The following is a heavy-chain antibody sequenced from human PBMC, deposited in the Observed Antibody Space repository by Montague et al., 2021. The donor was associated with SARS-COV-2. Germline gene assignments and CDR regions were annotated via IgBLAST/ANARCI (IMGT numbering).Heavy chain of an antibody. J-gene: IGHJ5*02. CDR1: GNSTSCPNCY. Sequence: SETLSLTCTVSGNSTSCPNCYWGGTRQPPGKGLDWIGTIYNSGTTXYXXXXKXRLTISIDTSKNQFSLKLSSVTAADTAVYYCARHRNYGDHSLDNWFHPWGQGTLVTVSS. CDR2: IYNSGTT. D-gene: IGHD4-17*01. V-gene: IGHV4-39*01. CDR3: ARHRNYGDHSLDNWFHP.